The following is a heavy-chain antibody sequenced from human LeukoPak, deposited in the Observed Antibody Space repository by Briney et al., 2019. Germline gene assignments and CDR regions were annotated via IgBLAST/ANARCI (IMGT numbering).Heavy chain of an antibody. CDR2: IYYSGST. Sequence: PSETLSLTCTVSGGSISSYYRSWIRQPPGKGLEWIGYIYYSGSTNYNPSPKSRVTISVDTSKNQFSLKLSSVTAADTAVYYCARDVDRAFDYWGQGTLVTVSS. V-gene: IGHV4-59*01. CDR1: GGSISSYY. CDR3: ARDVDRAFDY. D-gene: IGHD3-10*01. J-gene: IGHJ4*02.